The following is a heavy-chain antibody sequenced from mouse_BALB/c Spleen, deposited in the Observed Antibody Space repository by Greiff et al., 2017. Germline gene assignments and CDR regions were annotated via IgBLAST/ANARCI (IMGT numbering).Heavy chain of an antibody. CDR1: GYTFTNYW. CDR3: ASLSATVGGYFDD. V-gene: IGHV1-63*02. D-gene: IGHD1-1*01. J-gene: IGHJ1*01. CDR2: IYPGGGYT. Sequence: QVQLQQSGAELVRPGTSVKISCKASGYTFTNYWLGWVKQRPGHGLEWIGDIYPGGGYTNYNEKFKGKATLTADTSSSTAYMQLSSLTSEDSAVYFCASLSATVGGYFDDWGAGTTVTVSS.